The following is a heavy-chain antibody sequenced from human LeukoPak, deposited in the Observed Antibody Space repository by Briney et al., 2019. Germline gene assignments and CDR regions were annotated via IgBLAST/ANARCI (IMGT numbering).Heavy chain of an antibody. CDR3: ATRGDYFDS. Sequence: PGGSLRLSCAASGFTLSYAYMTWVRQAPGKGLEWVGRIKRKTDGGATDFAAPVKGGFTMSRDDSKNTLYLDMNSLKTEDTAVYYCATRGDYFDSWGQGTLVTVSS. V-gene: IGHV3-15*01. J-gene: IGHJ4*02. CDR1: GFTLSYAY. CDR2: IKRKTDGGAT.